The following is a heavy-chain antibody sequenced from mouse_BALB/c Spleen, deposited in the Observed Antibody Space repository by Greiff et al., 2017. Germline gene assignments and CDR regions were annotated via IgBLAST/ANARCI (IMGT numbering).Heavy chain of an antibody. CDR3: ARCALYAMDY. CDR2: INPGSGGT. V-gene: IGHV1-54*01. J-gene: IGHJ4*01. CDR1: GYAFTNYL. Sequence: VKVVESGAELVRPGTSVKVSCKASGYAFTNYLIGWVKQRPGQGLEWIGVINPGSGGTNYNEKFKGKATLTADKSSSTAYMQLSSLTSDDSAVYLCARCALYAMDYWGQGTSVTVSS.